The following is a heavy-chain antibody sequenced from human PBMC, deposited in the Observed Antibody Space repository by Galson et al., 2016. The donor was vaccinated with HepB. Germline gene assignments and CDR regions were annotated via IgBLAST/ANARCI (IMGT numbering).Heavy chain of an antibody. V-gene: IGHV5-51*01. D-gene: IGHD6-13*01. CDR3: ARRLSSGWSTLVNP. CDR2: IWPGDSDA. Sequence: SGAEVKKPGESLKISCKASGYNFADYWIAWVRQVPGKGLEFMGIIWPGDSDARYSPSLDGQVIMSVDKSITTAYLQWNSLKASDTAIYYCARRLSSGWSTLVNPWGQGTLVTVSS. J-gene: IGHJ5*02. CDR1: GYNFADYW.